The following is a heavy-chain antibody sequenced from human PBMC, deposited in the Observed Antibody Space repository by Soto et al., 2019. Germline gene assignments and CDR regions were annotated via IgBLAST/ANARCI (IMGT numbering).Heavy chain of an antibody. CDR3: ARDGGSGYGSGSKIDP. D-gene: IGHD3-10*01. J-gene: IGHJ5*02. V-gene: IGHV3-33*01. CDR1: GFTFSSYG. Sequence: QGQLVESGGGVVQPGRSLRLSCAASGFTFSSYGMHWVRQAPGKGLEWVAVIWYDGSNKYYADSVKGRFTISRDNSKNTLYLQMNSLRAEDTAVYYCARDGGSGYGSGSKIDPWGQGTLVTVSS. CDR2: IWYDGSNK.